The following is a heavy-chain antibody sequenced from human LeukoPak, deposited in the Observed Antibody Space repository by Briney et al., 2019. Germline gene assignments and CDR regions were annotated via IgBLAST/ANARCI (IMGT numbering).Heavy chain of an antibody. J-gene: IGHJ4*02. CDR3: ARDPLGYCSSTSCYGPSYFDY. CDR2: INPSGGST. D-gene: IGHD2-2*01. Sequence: GASVKVSCKASGYTFTSYYMHWVRQAPGQGLEWMGIINPSGGSTSYAQKFQGRVTMTRDTSTSTVYMELSGLRSEDTAVYYCARDPLGYCSSTSCYGPSYFDYWGQGTLVTVSS. CDR1: GYTFTSYY. V-gene: IGHV1-46*01.